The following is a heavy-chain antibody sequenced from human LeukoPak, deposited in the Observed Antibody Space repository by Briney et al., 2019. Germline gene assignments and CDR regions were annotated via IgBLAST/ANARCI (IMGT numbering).Heavy chain of an antibody. CDR2: ISWNSCSI. D-gene: IGHD2-2*01. CDR3: AKDIGSSTSCPIA. J-gene: IGHJ4*02. Sequence: PGGSLRLSCAASGFTFDDYAMHWVRQAPEKGLEWVSGISWNSCSIGYADSVKGRFTISRDNAKNSLYLQMNSLRAEDTALYYCAKDIGSSTSCPIAWGQGTLVTVSS. CDR1: GFTFDDYA. V-gene: IGHV3-9*01.